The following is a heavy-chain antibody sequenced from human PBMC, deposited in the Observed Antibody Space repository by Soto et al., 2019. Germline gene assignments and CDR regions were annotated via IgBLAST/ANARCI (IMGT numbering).Heavy chain of an antibody. J-gene: IGHJ4*02. D-gene: IGHD5-18*01. V-gene: IGHV1-8*01. CDR2: MNPNSGNT. Sequence: ASVKVSCKASGYTFTSYDINWVRQATGQGLEWMGWMNPNSGNTGYAQKFQGRVTMTRNTSISTAYMELSSLRSEDTAVYYCARGGYSYGEIDYWGQGTLVTVSS. CDR1: GYTFTSYD. CDR3: ARGGYSYGEIDY.